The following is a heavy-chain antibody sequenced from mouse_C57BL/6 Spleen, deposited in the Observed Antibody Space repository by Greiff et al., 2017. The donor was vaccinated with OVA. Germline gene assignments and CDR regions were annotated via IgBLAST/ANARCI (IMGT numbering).Heavy chain of an antibody. Sequence: QVQLKESGAELVKPGASVKLSCKASGYTFTEYTIHWVKQRSGQGLEWIGWFYPGSGSIKYNEKFKDKATLTADKSSSTVYMELSRLTSEDSAVYFCARHEEAANYYGSSPFAYWGQGTLVTVSA. CDR1: GYTFTEYT. CDR2: FYPGSGSI. CDR3: ARHEEAANYYGSSPFAY. J-gene: IGHJ3*01. V-gene: IGHV1-62-2*01. D-gene: IGHD1-1*01.